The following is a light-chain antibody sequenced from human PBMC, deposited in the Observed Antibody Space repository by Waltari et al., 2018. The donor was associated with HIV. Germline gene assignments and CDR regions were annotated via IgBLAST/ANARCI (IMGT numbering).Light chain of an antibody. J-gene: IGKJ1*01. CDR3: QQFYGFPWT. V-gene: IGKV4-1*01. Sequence: DIVMTQSPDSLAVSLGERATINCKSSQSVLYRSDNKNYLAWYQHKPGQPPKLLSSWTSARESGVPDRFSGSGSGANFTLTIRSLRAEDVAVYYCQQFYGFPWTFGQGTKVEIK. CDR2: WTS. CDR1: QSVLYRSDNKNY.